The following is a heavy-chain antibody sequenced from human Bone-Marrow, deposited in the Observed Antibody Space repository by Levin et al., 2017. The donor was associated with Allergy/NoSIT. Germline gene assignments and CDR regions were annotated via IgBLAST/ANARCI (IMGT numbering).Heavy chain of an antibody. J-gene: IGHJ6*03. CDR1: GFIFPSYA. CDR2: IRGSGKT. V-gene: IGHV3-23*01. CDR3: AKAGTTVMLDYSYLDV. Sequence: GGSLRLSCEASGFIFPSYAMSWVRQAPGKGLEWVSAIRGSGKTHYADVVKGRFTISREYSKNTLFLQMNSLRVEDTARYYCAKAGTTVMLDYSYLDVWGEGTAVTVSS. D-gene: IGHD4-17*01.